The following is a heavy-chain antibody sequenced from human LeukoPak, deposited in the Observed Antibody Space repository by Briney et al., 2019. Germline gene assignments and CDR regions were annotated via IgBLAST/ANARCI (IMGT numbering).Heavy chain of an antibody. J-gene: IGHJ4*02. V-gene: IGHV4-59*01. CDR3: ARGTTYDILTG. CDR2: IYYSGST. Sequence: SETLSLTCTVSGGSISSYYWSWIRQTPGKGLEWIGYIYYSGSTNYNPSLKSRVTISVDTSKNQFSLKLSSVTAADTAVYYCARGTTYDILTGWGQGTLVTVSS. CDR1: GGSISSYY. D-gene: IGHD3-9*01.